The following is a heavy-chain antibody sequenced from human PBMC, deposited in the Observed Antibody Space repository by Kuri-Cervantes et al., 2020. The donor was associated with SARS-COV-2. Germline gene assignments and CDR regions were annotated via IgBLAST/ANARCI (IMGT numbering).Heavy chain of an antibody. CDR3: ARLVRRQLFFDY. V-gene: IGHV4-59*08. CDR2: IYYSGST. J-gene: IGHJ4*02. Sequence: GSLRLSCTVSGGSISSYYWSWIRQPPGKGLEWIGYIYYSGSTNYNPSLKSRVTISVDTSKNQFSLKLSSVTAADTAVYYCARLVRRQLFFDYWGQGTLVTGSS. CDR1: GGSISSYY. D-gene: IGHD6-13*01.